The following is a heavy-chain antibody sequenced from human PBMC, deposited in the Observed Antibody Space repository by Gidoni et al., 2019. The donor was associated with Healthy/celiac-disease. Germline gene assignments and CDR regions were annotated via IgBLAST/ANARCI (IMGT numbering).Heavy chain of an antibody. D-gene: IGHD3-10*01. CDR2: INHSGST. J-gene: IGHJ4*02. CDR3: ARGSRGYYYGSGSYGY. Sequence: QVQLPQCGAGLLKPSETLSLLCAVYGGSFSGYYWSWIRQPPGKGLEWIGEINHSGSTNYNPSLKSRVTISVDTAKNQFSLKLSSVTAADTAVYYCARGSRGYYYGSGSYGYWGQGTLVTVSS. CDR1: GGSFSGYY. V-gene: IGHV4-34*01.